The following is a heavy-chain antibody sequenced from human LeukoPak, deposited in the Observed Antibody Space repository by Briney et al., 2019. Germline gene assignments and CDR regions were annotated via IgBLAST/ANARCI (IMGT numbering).Heavy chain of an antibody. J-gene: IGHJ2*01. V-gene: IGHV3-11*01. CDR3: ARRDGNL. CDR2: ISEGGGTI. D-gene: IGHD5-24*01. CDR1: GFTFSDNY. Sequence: GGSLRLSCAASGFTFSDNYMTWIRQAPGKGLEWVSYISEGGGTIYYADSVKGRFAVSRDNAKNSMWLQMNSLRVEGTAVYYCARRDGNLWGRGTLVTVSS.